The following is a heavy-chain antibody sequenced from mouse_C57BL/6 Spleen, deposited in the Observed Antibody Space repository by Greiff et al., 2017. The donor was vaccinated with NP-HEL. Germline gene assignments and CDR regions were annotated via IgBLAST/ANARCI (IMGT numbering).Heavy chain of an antibody. CDR2: IYPGDGDT. D-gene: IGHD2-2*01. Sequence: VQLQQSGPELVKPGASVKISCKASGYAFSSSWMNWVKQRPGKGLEWIGRIYPGDGDTNYNGKFKGKATLTADKSSSTAYMQLSSLTSEDSAVYFCARRGYDRAMDYWGQGTSVTVSS. CDR1: GYAFSSSW. V-gene: IGHV1-82*01. J-gene: IGHJ4*01. CDR3: ARRGYDRAMDY.